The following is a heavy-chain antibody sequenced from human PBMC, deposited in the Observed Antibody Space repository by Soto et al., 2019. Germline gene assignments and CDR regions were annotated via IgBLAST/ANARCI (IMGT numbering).Heavy chain of an antibody. V-gene: IGHV5-10-1*01. CDR1: GYSFTSYW. J-gene: IGHJ6*02. D-gene: IGHD1-7*01. Sequence: GESLKISCKGSGYSFTSYWISWVRQMPGKGLEWMGRIDPSDSYTNYSPSFQGHVTISADKSISTAYLQWSSLKASDTAMYYCAIQVNTGTTPYYYGMDVWGQGTTVTVSS. CDR3: AIQVNTGTTPYYYGMDV. CDR2: IDPSDSYT.